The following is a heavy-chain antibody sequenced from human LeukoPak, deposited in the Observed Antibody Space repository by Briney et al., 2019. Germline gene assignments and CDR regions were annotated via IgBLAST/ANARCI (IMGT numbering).Heavy chain of an antibody. J-gene: IGHJ3*02. Sequence: SETLSLTCTVSGGSVRTFYWSWIRQPPGKGLEWIGYIYYSGSTNYNPSLKSRVTISVDTSKNQFSLKLSSVTAADTAVYYCARVGGAADAFDIWGQGTMVTVSS. D-gene: IGHD6-13*01. V-gene: IGHV4-59*02. CDR2: IYYSGST. CDR3: ARVGGAADAFDI. CDR1: GGSVRTFY.